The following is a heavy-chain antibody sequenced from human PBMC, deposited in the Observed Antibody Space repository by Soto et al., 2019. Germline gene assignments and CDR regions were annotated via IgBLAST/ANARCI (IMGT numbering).Heavy chain of an antibody. CDR2: IVVGSGNT. J-gene: IGHJ4*02. V-gene: IGHV1-58*02. Sequence: QMQLVQSGPEVKKPGTSVKVSCKASGFTFSHSAMQWVRQARGQSLEWIGWIVVGSGNTNYAQKFQEIATISGXXXTXXAYMELSSLRSEDTAVYYCAAESYDESNGTKGRIDWGQGTLVTVSS. CDR3: AAESYDESNGTKGRID. CDR1: GFTFSHSA. D-gene: IGHD1-1*01.